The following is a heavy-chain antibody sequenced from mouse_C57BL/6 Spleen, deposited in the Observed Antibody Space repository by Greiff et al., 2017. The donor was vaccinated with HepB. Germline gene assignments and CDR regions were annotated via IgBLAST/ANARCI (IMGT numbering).Heavy chain of an antibody. CDR2: INPGSGGT. CDR3: ARANDGYYNAMGY. V-gene: IGHV1-54*01. J-gene: IGHJ4*01. Sequence: VQLQQSGAELVRPGTSVKVSCKASGYAFTNYLIEWVKQRPGQGLEWIGVINPGSGGTNYNEKFKGKATLTADKSSSTAYMQLSSLTSEDSAVYFCARANDGYYNAMGYWGQGTSVTVSS. D-gene: IGHD2-3*01. CDR1: GYAFTNYL.